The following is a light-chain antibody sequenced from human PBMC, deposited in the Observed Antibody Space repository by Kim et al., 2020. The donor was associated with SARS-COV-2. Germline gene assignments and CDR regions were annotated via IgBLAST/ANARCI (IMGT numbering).Light chain of an antibody. CDR3: QKYNTAPRT. Sequence: ASVGDRVAITCRASQGMANYLAWYQQKPGKVPKLLIDAASTLQAGGPSRFSGSGAGTDFTLTISSLQPEDVATYYCQKYNTAPRTFGQGTKVDIK. CDR1: QGMANY. V-gene: IGKV1-27*01. J-gene: IGKJ1*01. CDR2: AAS.